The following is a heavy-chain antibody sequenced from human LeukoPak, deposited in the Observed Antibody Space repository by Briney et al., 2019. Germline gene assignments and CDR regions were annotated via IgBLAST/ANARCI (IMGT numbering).Heavy chain of an antibody. CDR3: ARDRAWNYFDY. Sequence: GGSLRLSCAASGFTFDDYAMHWVRQAPGKGLEWVSGITWNSGDIGYADSVEGRFTISRDNSKNTLYLQMDSLRAEDTAVYYCARDRAWNYFDYWGQGTLVTVSS. CDR2: ITWNSGDI. J-gene: IGHJ4*02. CDR1: GFTFDDYA. V-gene: IGHV3-9*01. D-gene: IGHD3-3*01.